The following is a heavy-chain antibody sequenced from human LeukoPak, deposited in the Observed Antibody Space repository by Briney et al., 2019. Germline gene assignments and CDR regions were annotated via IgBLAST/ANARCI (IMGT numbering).Heavy chain of an antibody. Sequence: GGSLRLSCAASGFTFSSYGMSWVRQAPGKGLEWVSGISGSGDSTYYADSVKGRFTISRDNSRNTVYLQMNSLTAKDTAVYYCAKRYPYCANGVCYREGFDYWGQGTLVTVSS. V-gene: IGHV3-23*01. J-gene: IGHJ4*02. CDR1: GFTFSSYG. CDR3: AKRYPYCANGVCYREGFDY. CDR2: ISGSGDST. D-gene: IGHD2-8*01.